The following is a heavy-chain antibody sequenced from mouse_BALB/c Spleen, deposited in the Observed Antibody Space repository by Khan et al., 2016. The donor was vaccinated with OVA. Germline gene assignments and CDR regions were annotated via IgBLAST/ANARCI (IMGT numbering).Heavy chain of an antibody. Sequence: VQLQQPGAELVKPGASVKLSCTASGFNIKDTYIHWVKQRPEQGLEWSGRIDPANGNTKYDPKIQGKATITADISSNIAYLHLSSLTSEDTAVYYCTSSLLPYPMDYWGQGTSVTVSS. D-gene: IGHD1-2*01. J-gene: IGHJ4*01. CDR3: TSSLLPYPMDY. CDR1: GFNIKDTY. CDR2: IDPANGNT. V-gene: IGHV14-3*02.